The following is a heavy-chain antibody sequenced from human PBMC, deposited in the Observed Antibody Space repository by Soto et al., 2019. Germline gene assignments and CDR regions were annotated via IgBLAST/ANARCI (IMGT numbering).Heavy chain of an antibody. D-gene: IGHD2-2*01. CDR1: GFTFSSYA. CDR3: ATKRKIFSYAWSVVPAAPLDY. J-gene: IGHJ4*02. CDR2: ISGSGGST. V-gene: IGHV3-23*01. Sequence: PGGSLRLSCAASGFTFSSYAMSWVRQAPGKGLEWVSAISGSGGSTYYADSVKGRFTISRDNSKSTLYLQMNSLRAEDTAVYYCATKRKIFSYAWSVVPAAPLDYWGQGTLVTVSS.